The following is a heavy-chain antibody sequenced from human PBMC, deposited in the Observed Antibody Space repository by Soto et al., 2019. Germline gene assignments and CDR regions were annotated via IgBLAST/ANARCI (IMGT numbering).Heavy chain of an antibody. CDR2: ISGSADST. CDR1: GFSFSSFA. V-gene: IGHV3-23*01. J-gene: IGHJ6*02. D-gene: IGHD2-21*01. Sequence: EVQLLESGGGFIHPGGSLRLSCAASGFSFSSFAMNWVRQAPGKGLEWVSIISGSADSTFYADSVKGRFTISRDNSKCTLYLQINSLRAEDTAVYYCAKTRGAMIDAISVYGMDVWGQGTTVTVAS. CDR3: AKTRGAMIDAISVYGMDV.